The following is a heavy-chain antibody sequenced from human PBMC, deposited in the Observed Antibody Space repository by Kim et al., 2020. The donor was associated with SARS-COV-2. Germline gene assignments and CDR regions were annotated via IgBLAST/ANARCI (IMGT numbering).Heavy chain of an antibody. CDR3: AREPYQGIAAADY. CDR1: GFTFSSYW. V-gene: IGHV3-7*03. D-gene: IGHD6-13*01. CDR2: IKQDGSEK. J-gene: IGHJ4*02. Sequence: GGSLRLSCAASGFTFSSYWMSWVRQAPGKGLEWVANIKQDGSEKYYVDSVKGRFTISRDNAKNSLYLQMNSLRAEDTAVYYCAREPYQGIAAADYWGQGTLVTVSS.